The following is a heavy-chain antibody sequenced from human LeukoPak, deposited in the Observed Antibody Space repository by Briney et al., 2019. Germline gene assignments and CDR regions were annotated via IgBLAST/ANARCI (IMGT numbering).Heavy chain of an antibody. CDR1: GFTFSSYA. CDR2: ISSNGGST. CDR3: ARAGIFDY. V-gene: IGHV3-64*01. Sequence: GGSLRLSCAASGFTFSSYAMHWVRQAPGKGLEYVSAISSNGGSTYYANSVKGRFTISRDNSKNTLYLQMGSLRAEDMAVYYCARAGIFDYWGQGTLVTVSS. D-gene: IGHD3-10*01. J-gene: IGHJ4*02.